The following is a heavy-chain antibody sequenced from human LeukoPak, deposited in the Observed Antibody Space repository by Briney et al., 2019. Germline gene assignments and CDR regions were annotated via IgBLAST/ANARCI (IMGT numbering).Heavy chain of an antibody. J-gene: IGHJ4*02. CDR1: GFTFSSYA. V-gene: IGHV3-23*01. Sequence: PGGSLRLSCAASGFTFSSYAMSWVRQAPGKGLEWVSAISGSGGSTYYADSVKGRFTISRDNSKNTLYLQMNSLRAEDTAVYYCAKGSRSSSSWYPMKGYFDYWGQGTLVTVSS. CDR3: AKGSRSSSSWYPMKGYFDY. D-gene: IGHD6-13*01. CDR2: ISGSGGST.